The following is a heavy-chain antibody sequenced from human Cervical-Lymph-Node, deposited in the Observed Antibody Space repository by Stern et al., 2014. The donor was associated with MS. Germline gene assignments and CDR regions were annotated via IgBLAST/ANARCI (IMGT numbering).Heavy chain of an antibody. CDR3: ARGELKEGLVRGMDV. J-gene: IGHJ6*02. Sequence: VQLVESGAEVKKPGSSVKVSCKASGGTFSSYAISWVRPAPGQGLEWMGGSIPIFGTANYAQKVQGRVTITADESTSTAYMELSSLRSEDTAVYYCARGELKEGLVRGMDVWGQGTTVTVSS. CDR1: GGTFSSYA. D-gene: IGHD1-26*01. CDR2: SIPIFGTA. V-gene: IGHV1-69*01.